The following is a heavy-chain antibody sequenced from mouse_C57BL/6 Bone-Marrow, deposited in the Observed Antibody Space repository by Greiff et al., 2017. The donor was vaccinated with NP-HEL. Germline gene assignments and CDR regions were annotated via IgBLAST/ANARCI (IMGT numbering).Heavy chain of an antibody. CDR3: TTNGNFDY. V-gene: IGHV14-4*01. CDR1: GFNIKDDY. Sequence: VQLQQSGAELVRPGASVKLSCTASGFNIKDDYMHWVKQRPEQGLEWIGWIDPENGDTEYASKFQGKATITADTSSTTAYLQLSSLTSEDTAVYDCTTNGNFDYWGQGTTLTVSS. CDR2: IDPENGDT. D-gene: IGHD2-1*01. J-gene: IGHJ2*01.